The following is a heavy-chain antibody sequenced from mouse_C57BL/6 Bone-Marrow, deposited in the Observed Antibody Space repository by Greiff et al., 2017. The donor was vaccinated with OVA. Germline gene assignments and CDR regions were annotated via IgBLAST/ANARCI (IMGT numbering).Heavy chain of an antibody. D-gene: IGHD1-1*01. CDR2: ISNGGGST. J-gene: IGHJ4*01. V-gene: IGHV5-12*01. CDR3: ARHDYYGSSYVGDY. CDR1: GFTFSDYY. Sequence: EVHLVESGGGLVQPGGSLKLSCAASGFTFSDYYMYWVRQTPEKRLEWVAYISNGGGSTYYPDTVKGRFTISRDNAKNTLYLQMSRLKSEDTAMYYCARHDYYGSSYVGDYWGQGTSVTVSS.